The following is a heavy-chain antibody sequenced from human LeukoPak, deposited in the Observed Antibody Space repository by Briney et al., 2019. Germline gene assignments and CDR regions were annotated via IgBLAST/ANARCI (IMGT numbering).Heavy chain of an antibody. Sequence: GGSLRLSCAASGFTFSSYGMRWVRQAPGKGLEWVSVIYSGGSTYYADSVKGRFTISRDNSKNTLYLQMNSLRAEDTAVYYCARDLSRTSGSYSRDAFDIWGQGTMVTVSS. CDR2: IYSGGST. D-gene: IGHD1-26*01. CDR3: ARDLSRTSGSYSRDAFDI. J-gene: IGHJ3*02. V-gene: IGHV3-NL1*01. CDR1: GFTFSSYG.